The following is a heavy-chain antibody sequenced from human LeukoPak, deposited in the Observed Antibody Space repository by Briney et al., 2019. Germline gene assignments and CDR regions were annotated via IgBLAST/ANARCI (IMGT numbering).Heavy chain of an antibody. CDR2: ISAYNGNT. D-gene: IGHD3-22*01. CDR1: GYTFTSYG. Sequence: ASVKVSCKASGYTFTSYGISWVRQAPGQGLEWMGWISAYNGNTNYAQKLQGRVTMTTVTSTSTAYMELRSLRSDDTAVYYCARMYYYDSSGYYYGLFDYWGQGTLVTVSS. V-gene: IGHV1-18*01. CDR3: ARMYYYDSSGYYYGLFDY. J-gene: IGHJ4*02.